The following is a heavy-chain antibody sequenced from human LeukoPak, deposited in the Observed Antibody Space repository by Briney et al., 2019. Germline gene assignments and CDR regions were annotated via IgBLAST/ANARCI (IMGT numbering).Heavy chain of an antibody. D-gene: IGHD5-18*01. J-gene: IGHJ4*02. CDR3: ARDLSGVTGYTYGRGIDY. CDR2: IKKDGSEK. V-gene: IGHV3-7*01. CDR1: GFTFSSYW. Sequence: GGSLRLSCAASGFTFSSYWMSWVRQAPGKGLEWVANIKKDGSEKYYVDSVKGRFTISRDNAKTSLYLQMNSLRADDTAVYYCARDLSGVTGYTYGRGIDYWGQGTLVTVSS.